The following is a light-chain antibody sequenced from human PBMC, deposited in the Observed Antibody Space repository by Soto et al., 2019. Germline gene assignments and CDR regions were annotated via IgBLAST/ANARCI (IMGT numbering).Light chain of an antibody. CDR3: SSYTTSSTRV. J-gene: IGLJ1*01. V-gene: IGLV2-14*01. CDR1: SSDICGYNY. CDR2: EVS. Sequence: QSALTQPASVSGSPGQSITISCTGTSSDICGYNYVSWYQHHPGKAPKLMLYEVSNRPSGVSNRFSGSKSGNTASLTISGLQAEDEADYYCSSYTTSSTRVFGTGTQLTVL.